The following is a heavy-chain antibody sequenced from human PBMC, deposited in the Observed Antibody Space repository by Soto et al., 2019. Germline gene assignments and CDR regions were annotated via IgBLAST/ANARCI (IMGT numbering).Heavy chain of an antibody. Sequence: SETLSLTCTVSGGSISSYYWSWIRQPPGKGLEWIGYIYFRGTTNYNPSLKSRVTMSADTSKNQFSLKLNSVTAADTAVYYCARMNDYDTSGYPFDYWGQGNLVTVA. V-gene: IGHV4-59*01. D-gene: IGHD3-22*01. CDR2: IYFRGTT. CDR3: ARMNDYDTSGYPFDY. CDR1: GGSISSYY. J-gene: IGHJ4*02.